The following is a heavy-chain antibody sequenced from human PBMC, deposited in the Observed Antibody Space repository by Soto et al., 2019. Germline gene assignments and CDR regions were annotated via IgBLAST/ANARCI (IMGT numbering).Heavy chain of an antibody. V-gene: IGHV3-23*01. Sequence: EVLLLESGGGLVQPGGSLRLSCAASGFTFSNYAMSWVRQAPGKGLEWVSGISGSGGGTDYADSVKGRFTISRDNSKNTLYLHMNSLRAEDTALYYCAKVGTYDFWSGYDSAFDIWGQGTMVTVSS. CDR2: ISGSGGGT. CDR3: AKVGTYDFWSGYDSAFDI. CDR1: GFTFSNYA. D-gene: IGHD3-3*01. J-gene: IGHJ3*02.